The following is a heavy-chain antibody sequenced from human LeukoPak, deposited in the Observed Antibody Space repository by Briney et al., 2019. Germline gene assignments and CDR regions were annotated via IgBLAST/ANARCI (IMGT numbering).Heavy chain of an antibody. CDR2: IYHSGST. CDR3: ARLSFLGVAHPSY. D-gene: IGHD3-3*01. Sequence: KTSETLSLTCTVSGYSISSGYYWGWIRQPPGKGLEWIGSIYHSGSTYYNPSLKSRVTISVDTSKNQFSLKLSSVTAADTAVYYCARLSFLGVAHPSYWGQGTLVTVSS. CDR1: GYSISSGYY. J-gene: IGHJ4*02. V-gene: IGHV4-38-2*02.